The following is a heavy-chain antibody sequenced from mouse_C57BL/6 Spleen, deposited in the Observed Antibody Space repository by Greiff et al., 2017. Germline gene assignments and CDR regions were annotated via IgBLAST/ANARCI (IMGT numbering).Heavy chain of an antibody. V-gene: IGHV14-1*01. Sequence: VQLKQSGAELVRPGASVKLSCTASGFNFNDYYMHWVKQRPEQGLEWIGRIDPEDGDTDYAPKFQGKATMTADTSSNTAYLQLSSLSSEDTAVYYWTTYSTGYGFAYWGQGTLVTVSA. D-gene: IGHD3-2*02. CDR3: TTYSTGYGFAY. CDR2: IDPEDGDT. J-gene: IGHJ3*01. CDR1: GFNFNDYY.